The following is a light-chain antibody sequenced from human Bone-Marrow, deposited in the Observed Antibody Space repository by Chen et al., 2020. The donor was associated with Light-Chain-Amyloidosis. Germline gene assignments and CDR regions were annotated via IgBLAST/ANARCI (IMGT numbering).Light chain of an antibody. V-gene: IGLV2-11*01. CDR1: SSDVGGYDF. Sequence: QAALTHPRSVSGSPGQSVSTSCTGTSSDVGGYDFVSWYQKHPVKAPKLMIYDVSKRPSGVPDRFSGSKSGNTASLTISGLQADDEADYYCCSYAGSYSLYVFGSGTKVTVL. CDR3: CSYAGSYSLYV. J-gene: IGLJ1*01. CDR2: DVS.